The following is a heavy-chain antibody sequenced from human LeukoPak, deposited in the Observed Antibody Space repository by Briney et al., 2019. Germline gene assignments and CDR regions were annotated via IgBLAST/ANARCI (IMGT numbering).Heavy chain of an antibody. CDR1: GGSISSYY. Sequence: PSETLSLTCTVSGGSISSYYWSWIRQPPGEGLEWIGYIYYSGSTNYNPSLKSRATISVDTSKNQFSLKLSSVTAADTAVYYCARLSSSGWLPFDYWGQGTLVTVSS. CDR3: ARLSSSGWLPFDY. D-gene: IGHD6-19*01. CDR2: IYYSGST. V-gene: IGHV4-59*08. J-gene: IGHJ4*02.